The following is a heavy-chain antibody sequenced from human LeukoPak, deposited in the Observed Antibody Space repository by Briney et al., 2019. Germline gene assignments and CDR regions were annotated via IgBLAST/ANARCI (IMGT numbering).Heavy chain of an antibody. CDR2: IYSGGST. D-gene: IGHD3-10*01. J-gene: IGHJ4*02. Sequence: PGGSLRLSCAASGFTVSSNYMSWVRQAPGKGLEWVSVIYSGGSTYYADSVKGRFTISRDNSKNTLYLQMNSLRAEDTAVYYCARVSGRFGEFPHYFDYWGQGTLVTVSS. CDR3: ARVSGRFGEFPHYFDY. V-gene: IGHV3-53*01. CDR1: GFTVSSNY.